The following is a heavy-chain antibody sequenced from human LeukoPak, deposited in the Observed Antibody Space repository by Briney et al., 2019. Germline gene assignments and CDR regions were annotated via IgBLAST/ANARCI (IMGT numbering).Heavy chain of an antibody. CDR3: AREPSSGNYNAYFDY. D-gene: IGHD1-26*01. J-gene: IGHJ4*02. CDR1: GLTVSDNH. V-gene: IGHV3-53*01. CDR2: IYNTGST. Sequence: GGSLRLSCAAFGLTVSDNHMSWVRQAPGKGLEWLSVIYNTGSTYYPDSVRGRFTISRDTSKNTIFLQMNIVRVEDTAVYYCAREPSSGNYNAYFDYWGQGTLVTVSP.